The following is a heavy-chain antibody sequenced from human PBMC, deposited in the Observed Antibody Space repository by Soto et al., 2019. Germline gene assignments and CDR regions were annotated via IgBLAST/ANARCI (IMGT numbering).Heavy chain of an antibody. Sequence: GGSLRLSCAASGITFSTYAMHWVRQAPGKGLEWVAVISYDGGNKYYADSVKGRFTISRDNSKNALSLQMNSLRAEDTAVYYCARDYYDRSGHSHSSVYWGQGTLVTVSS. D-gene: IGHD3-22*01. J-gene: IGHJ4*02. CDR1: GITFSTYA. CDR2: ISYDGGNK. V-gene: IGHV3-30-3*01. CDR3: ARDYYDRSGHSHSSVY.